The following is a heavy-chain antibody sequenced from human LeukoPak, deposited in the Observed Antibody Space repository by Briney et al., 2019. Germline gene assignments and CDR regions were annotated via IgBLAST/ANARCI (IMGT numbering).Heavy chain of an antibody. D-gene: IGHD2-15*01. CDR3: ARGLGYCSGGSCYSPWFDP. CDR2: ISAYNGNT. Sequence: ASVKVSCKASGYTFTSYGISWVRQAPGQGLEWMGWISAYNGNTNYAQKLQGRVTMTTDTSTSTAYMELRSLRSDDTAVYYCARGLGYCSGGSCYSPWFDPWGQGTLVTVS. J-gene: IGHJ5*02. V-gene: IGHV1-18*01. CDR1: GYTFTSYG.